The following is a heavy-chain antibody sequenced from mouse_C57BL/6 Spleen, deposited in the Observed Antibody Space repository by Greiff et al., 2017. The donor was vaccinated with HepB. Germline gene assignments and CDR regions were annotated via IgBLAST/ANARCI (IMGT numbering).Heavy chain of an antibody. V-gene: IGHV7-1*01. CDR1: GFTFSDFY. Sequence: EVKVVESGGGLVQSGRSLRLSCATSGFTFSDFYMEWVRQAPGKGLEWIAASRNKANDYTTEYSASVKGRFIVSRDTSQSILYLQMNALRAEDTAIFYCARDELSYAMDYWGQETSVTVSS. CDR3: ARDELSYAMDY. D-gene: IGHD1-1*02. J-gene: IGHJ4*01. CDR2: SRNKANDYTT.